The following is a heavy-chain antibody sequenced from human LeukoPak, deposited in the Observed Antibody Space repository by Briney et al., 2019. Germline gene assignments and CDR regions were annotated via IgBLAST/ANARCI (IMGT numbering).Heavy chain of an antibody. Sequence: SETLSLTCAVYGGSFSGYYWSWIRQPPGKGLEWIGEINHSGSTNYNPSLKSRVTISVDTSKHQFSLKLSSVTAADTAVYYCARVTGPGTDRPEANNWFDPWGQGTLVTVSS. V-gene: IGHV4-34*01. CDR2: INHSGST. CDR3: ARVTGPGTDRPEANNWFDP. CDR1: GGSFSGYY. J-gene: IGHJ5*02. D-gene: IGHD6-13*01.